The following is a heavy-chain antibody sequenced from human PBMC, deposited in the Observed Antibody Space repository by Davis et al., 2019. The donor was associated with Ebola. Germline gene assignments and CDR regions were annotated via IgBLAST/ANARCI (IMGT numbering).Heavy chain of an antibody. Sequence: PGGSLRLSCAASGFTFSSYWMHWVRQAPGKGLVWVSRINSDGSSTSYADSVKGRFTISRDNAKNTLYLQMNSLRAEDTAVYYCARPYSSSWATYYYYMDVWGKGTTVTVSS. CDR3: ARPYSSSWATYYYYMDV. J-gene: IGHJ6*03. D-gene: IGHD6-13*01. CDR1: GFTFSSYW. CDR2: INSDGSST. V-gene: IGHV3-74*01.